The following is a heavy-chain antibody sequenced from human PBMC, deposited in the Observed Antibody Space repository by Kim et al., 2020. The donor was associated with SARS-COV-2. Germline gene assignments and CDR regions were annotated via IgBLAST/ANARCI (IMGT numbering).Heavy chain of an antibody. Sequence: GGSLRLSCAASGFTFSTNTMSWVRQAPGKGLQWVATISSSTGGTFYADSVKGRFTISRDNAKNTLYLQMNSLRVEDTALYHCAKVLLYSGSWGFDYWGQGSLVTVSS. D-gene: IGHD1-26*01. CDR3: AKVLLYSGSWGFDY. CDR1: GFTFSTNT. J-gene: IGHJ4*02. CDR2: ISSSTGGT. V-gene: IGHV3-23*01.